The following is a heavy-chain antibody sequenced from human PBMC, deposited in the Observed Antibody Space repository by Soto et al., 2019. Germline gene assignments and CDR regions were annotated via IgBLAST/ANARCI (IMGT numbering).Heavy chain of an antibody. CDR2: FDPEDGET. CDR1: GYTLTGLS. D-gene: IGHD2-2*02. CDR3: ATIGYCSSTSCYNGPFDY. Sequence: ASVKVSCKVSGYTLTGLSVHWVRQARGKGLEWMGGFDPEDGETIYAQKFQGRVTMTEDTSTDTAYMELSSLRSEDTAVYYCATIGYCSSTSCYNGPFDYWGQGTLVTVSS. J-gene: IGHJ4*02. V-gene: IGHV1-24*01.